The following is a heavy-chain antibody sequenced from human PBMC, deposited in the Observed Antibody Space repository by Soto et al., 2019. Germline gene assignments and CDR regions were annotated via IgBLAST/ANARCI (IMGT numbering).Heavy chain of an antibody. J-gene: IGHJ6*03. CDR3: ARVSDANWNDVLRGYYYYYMDV. V-gene: IGHV3-64*04. CDR1: GFTLSGYA. Sequence: HPGGSLRLSCAASGFTLSGYAMDWVRQAPGKGLEYVSGISSNGVGTYYVDSVKGRFTISRDNAKNSLYLQMNSLRAEDTAVYYCARVSDANWNDVLRGYYYYYMDVWGKGTTVTVSS. CDR2: ISSNGVGT. D-gene: IGHD1-1*01.